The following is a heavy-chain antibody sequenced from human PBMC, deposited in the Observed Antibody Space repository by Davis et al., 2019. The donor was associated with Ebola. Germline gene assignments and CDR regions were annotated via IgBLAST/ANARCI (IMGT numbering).Heavy chain of an antibody. CDR1: GYTFTSYY. CDR3: ARVGVVAAGNYYYYYGMDV. CDR2: INPSGGST. Sequence: ASVKVSCKASGYTFTSYYMHWVRQAPGQGLEWMGIINPSGGSTSYAQKFQGRVTMTRDTSTSTVYMELSSLRSEDTAVYYCARVGVVAAGNYYYYYGMDVWGQGITVTVSS. D-gene: IGHD2-15*01. J-gene: IGHJ6*02. V-gene: IGHV1-46*01.